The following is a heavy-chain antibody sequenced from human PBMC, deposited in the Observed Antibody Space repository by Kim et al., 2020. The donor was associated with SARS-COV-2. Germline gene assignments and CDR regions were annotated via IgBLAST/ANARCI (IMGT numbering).Heavy chain of an antibody. V-gene: IGHV3-9*01. Sequence: GGSLRLSCAASGFTFDDYAMHWVRQAPGKGLEWVSGISWNSGSVGYADSVKGRFTISRDNAKNSLYLQMNSLSAEDTALYYCAKIRWDFTDYGLDVWGQGTTVTVSS. CDR3: AKIRWDFTDYGLDV. CDR2: ISWNSGSV. D-gene: IGHD2-8*02. CDR1: GFTFDDYA. J-gene: IGHJ6*02.